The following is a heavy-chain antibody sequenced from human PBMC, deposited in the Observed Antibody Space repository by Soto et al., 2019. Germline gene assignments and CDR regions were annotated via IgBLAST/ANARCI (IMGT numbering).Heavy chain of an antibody. CDR2: IWYDGSNK. Sequence: PGGSLRLSCAASGFTFSSYGMHWVRQAPGKGLEWVAVIWYDGSNKYYADSVKGRFTISRDNSKNTLYLQMNSLRAEDTAVYYCARDPSSSWPSYYMDVWGKGTTVTVSS. D-gene: IGHD6-13*01. CDR3: ARDPSSSWPSYYMDV. CDR1: GFTFSSYG. V-gene: IGHV3-33*01. J-gene: IGHJ6*03.